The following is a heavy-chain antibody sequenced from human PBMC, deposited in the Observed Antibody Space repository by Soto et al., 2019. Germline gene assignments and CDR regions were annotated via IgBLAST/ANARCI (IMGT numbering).Heavy chain of an antibody. J-gene: IGHJ6*02. CDR3: ARGPGYDFWSGYSNYYYYYGMDV. D-gene: IGHD3-3*01. CDR1: GFTFSSYG. CDR2: IWYDGSKK. Sequence: QVQLVESGGGVVQPGRSLRLSCAASGFTFSSYGMHWVRQAPGKGLEWVAVIWYDGSKKYYADSVKGRFTISRDNSKNTLYLQMNSLRAEDTAVYYCARGPGYDFWSGYSNYYYYYGMDVWGQGTTVTVSS. V-gene: IGHV3-33*01.